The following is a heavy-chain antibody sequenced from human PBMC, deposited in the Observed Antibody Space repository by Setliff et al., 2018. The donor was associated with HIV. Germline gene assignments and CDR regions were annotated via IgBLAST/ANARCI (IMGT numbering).Heavy chain of an antibody. CDR1: GFTFSDYY. CDR3: ATGGLSRWLVRGDAFDY. J-gene: IGHJ4*02. V-gene: IGHV1-2*02. D-gene: IGHD6-19*01. CDR2: VRPHSINR. Sequence: ASVKVSCKASGFTFSDYYIHWVRQAPGQGLEWMGWVRPHSINRYYAQKFQGRVTMTRDTSISTAYMDLSRLRSDDTAVYYCATGGLSRWLVRGDAFDYWGQGTLVTVSS.